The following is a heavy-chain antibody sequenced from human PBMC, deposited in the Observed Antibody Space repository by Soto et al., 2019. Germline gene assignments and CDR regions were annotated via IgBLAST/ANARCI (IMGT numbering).Heavy chain of an antibody. CDR3: ARLLTEGATYREDAFDL. D-gene: IGHD1-26*01. V-gene: IGHV1-18*01. J-gene: IGHJ3*01. Sequence: ASVKASGKTSGYTFTSHGISWVRQAPGQWLEWMGWFSTYNGKTDYAQKFQGRATMTTDTRTSTVYMEVRNLRSDDTAVYYFARLLTEGATYREDAFDLWGQGTKVTVSS. CDR2: FSTYNGKT. CDR1: GYTFTSHG.